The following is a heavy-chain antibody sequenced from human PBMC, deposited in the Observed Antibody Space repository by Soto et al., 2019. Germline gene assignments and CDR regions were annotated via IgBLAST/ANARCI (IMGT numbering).Heavy chain of an antibody. Sequence: SLRFAWSVSAGDINTGDFPWTWILQHAGKGLELLGYISHSGSTDYNPSLKSRLSITGDTSKNHFSLTLTSVTAADAAVYYCATIGVSGYLAVWGQGTKVTVSS. D-gene: IGHD3-16*02. CDR3: ATIGVSGYLAV. J-gene: IGHJ6*02. CDR2: ISHSGST. V-gene: IGHV4-31*02. CDR1: AGDINTGDFP.